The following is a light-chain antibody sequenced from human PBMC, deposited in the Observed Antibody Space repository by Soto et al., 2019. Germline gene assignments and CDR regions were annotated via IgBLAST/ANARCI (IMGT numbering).Light chain of an antibody. CDR1: NVGSES. V-gene: IGLV3-21*02. Sequence: SYELTQPPSVSVAPGQTARITCGGNNVGSESVHWYQQKPGQAPVLVVYDDDDRPSGIPERFSGSNSGNTATLTISRVEAGDEADYYCQVWDSSSYVFGIGTKVT. J-gene: IGLJ1*01. CDR3: QVWDSSSYV. CDR2: DDD.